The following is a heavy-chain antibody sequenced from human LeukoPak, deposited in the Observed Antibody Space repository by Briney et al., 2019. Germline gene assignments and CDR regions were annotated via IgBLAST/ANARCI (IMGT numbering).Heavy chain of an antibody. CDR1: GGSISRYY. CDR3: ARGYNWNDSFDY. V-gene: IGHV4-4*07. Sequence: SETLSLTCTVSGGSISRYYWSWIRQPAGKGLEWIGRIYTSGSTNYNPSLKSRVTMSVDTSKNQFSLKLSSVTAADTAVYYCARGYNWNDSFDYWGQGTLVTVSS. CDR2: IYTSGST. D-gene: IGHD1-1*01. J-gene: IGHJ4*02.